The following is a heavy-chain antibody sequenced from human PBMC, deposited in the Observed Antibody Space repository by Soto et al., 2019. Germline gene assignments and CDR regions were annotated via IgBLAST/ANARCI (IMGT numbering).Heavy chain of an antibody. D-gene: IGHD1-7*01. Sequence: EVQLVESGGGLVQPGGSLRLSCAASGFTVSSNYMSWVRQAPGKGLEWVSVIYSGGSTYYADSVKGRFTISRDNSKNTLYLQMNSLRAEDTAVYYCARVGITGTTGYYGMDVWGQGTTVTVSS. CDR3: ARVGITGTTGYYGMDV. CDR1: GFTVSSNY. V-gene: IGHV3-66*01. J-gene: IGHJ6*02. CDR2: IYSGGST.